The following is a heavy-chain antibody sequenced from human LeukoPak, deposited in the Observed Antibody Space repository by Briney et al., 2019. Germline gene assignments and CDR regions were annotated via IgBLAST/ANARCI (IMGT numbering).Heavy chain of an antibody. V-gene: IGHV4-30-2*01. CDR1: GGSISSGGYS. CDR3: ARGGYDFWSGYSIKNYFDY. D-gene: IGHD3-3*01. J-gene: IGHJ4*02. CDR2: IYHSGST. Sequence: SQTLSLTCAVSGGSISSGGYSWSWIRQPPGKGLEWIGYIYHSGSTYYNPSLKSRVTISVDRSKNQFSLKLSSVTAADTAVYYCARGGYDFWSGYSIKNYFDYWGQGTLVTVSS.